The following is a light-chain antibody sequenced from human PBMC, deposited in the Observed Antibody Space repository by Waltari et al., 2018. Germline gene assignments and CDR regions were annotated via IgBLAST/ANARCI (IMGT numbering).Light chain of an antibody. Sequence: TVVTQEPSLSVSPGGTVTLTCGLSSGSVSTSNYPSWYQQTPGQAPRMLIYSTNTRPSGVPDRFPGSILRNKAALTITGAQADDESDYYCSLYMGSGIYVFGSGTKVTVL. CDR3: SLYMGSGIYV. J-gene: IGLJ6*01. CDR2: STN. V-gene: IGLV8-61*01. CDR1: SGSVSTSNY.